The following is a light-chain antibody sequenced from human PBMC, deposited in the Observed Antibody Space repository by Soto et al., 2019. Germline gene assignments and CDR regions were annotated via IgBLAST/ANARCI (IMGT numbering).Light chain of an antibody. CDR3: QQRSNWPPIT. V-gene: IGKV3-11*01. Sequence: ENVLTQSPATLSLSPGDTATLSCRATQSLRNYLAWYQQKPGQAPRLLIFDASNRATGIPPRFSGSGSGTDFTLTISSLEPEDFAVYYCQQRSNWPPITFGQGTRLEIK. CDR1: QSLRNY. CDR2: DAS. J-gene: IGKJ5*01.